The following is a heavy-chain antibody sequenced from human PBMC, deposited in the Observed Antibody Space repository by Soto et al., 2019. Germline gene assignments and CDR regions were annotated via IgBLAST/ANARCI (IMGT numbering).Heavy chain of an antibody. Sequence: GTSSETLSLTCTVSGGSVTSDEDYWTWIRQSPGKGLEWIGYISNSGRTGYNPSLKTRLSMSVDGSKNQFTLRLTSVTAADTAVYFCATESGSTYGYFDHWGQGTQVTVSS. D-gene: IGHD5-18*01. V-gene: IGHV4-30-4*01. CDR1: GGSVTSDEDY. CDR2: ISNSGRT. CDR3: ATESGSTYGYFDH. J-gene: IGHJ4*02.